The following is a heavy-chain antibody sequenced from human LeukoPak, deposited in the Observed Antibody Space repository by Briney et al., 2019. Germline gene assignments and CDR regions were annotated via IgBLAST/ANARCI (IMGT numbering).Heavy chain of an antibody. CDR1: GFTVSSNY. Sequence: GGSLRLSCAASGFTVSSNYMSWVRQAPGKGLERVSVIYSGGSTYYADSVKGRFTISRDNSKNTLYLQMNSLRAEDTAVYYCARDVVTALGAFDIWGQGTMVTVSS. V-gene: IGHV3-66*01. CDR2: IYSGGST. D-gene: IGHD2-21*02. CDR3: ARDVVTALGAFDI. J-gene: IGHJ3*02.